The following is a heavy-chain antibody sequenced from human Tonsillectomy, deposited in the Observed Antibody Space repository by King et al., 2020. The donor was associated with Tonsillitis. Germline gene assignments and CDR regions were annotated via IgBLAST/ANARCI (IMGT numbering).Heavy chain of an antibody. J-gene: IGHJ4*02. CDR3: VKGYGGSED. V-gene: IGHV3-7*03. CDR2: IKQDGSEK. Sequence: VQLVESGGGLVQPGGSLTLSCAVSGFTFSNQWMSWVRQAPTKGLEWVANIKQDGSEKYNVDSGKGRFTISRNNAKNSLYLQMNSLRAEDTAVYYCVKGYGGSEDWGQGTLVTVSS. D-gene: IGHD3-16*01. CDR1: GFTFSNQW.